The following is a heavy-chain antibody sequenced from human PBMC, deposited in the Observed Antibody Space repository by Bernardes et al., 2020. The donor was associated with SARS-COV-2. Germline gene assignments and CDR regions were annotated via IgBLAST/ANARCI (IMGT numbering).Heavy chain of an antibody. Sequence: VKVSCKASGYTFTGYYIHWVRQAPGQGLEWMGWINPNSGGTIYAQKFQGRVTMTRDTSISTAYMELSRLRSDDTAMYYCALPPSNYDRYGMDVWGQGTTVTVSS. J-gene: IGHJ6*02. D-gene: IGHD3-22*01. CDR3: ALPPSNYDRYGMDV. V-gene: IGHV1-2*02. CDR1: GYTFTGYY. CDR2: INPNSGGT.